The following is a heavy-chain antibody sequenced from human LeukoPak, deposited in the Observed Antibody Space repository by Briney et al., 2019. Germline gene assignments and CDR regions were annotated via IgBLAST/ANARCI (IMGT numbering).Heavy chain of an antibody. CDR3: ARRKGCSSTSCPPDF. V-gene: IGHV5-51*01. J-gene: IGHJ4*02. CDR1: GYTFTNYW. Sequence: GESLKISCKGSGYTFTNYWIGWVRQMPGKGLEWMGIIYPGDSDTRYSPSFRGQVTMSVDKSINTAYLQWSSLKASDTAMYYCARRKGCSSTSCPPDFWGQGTLVTVSS. CDR2: IYPGDSDT. D-gene: IGHD2-2*01.